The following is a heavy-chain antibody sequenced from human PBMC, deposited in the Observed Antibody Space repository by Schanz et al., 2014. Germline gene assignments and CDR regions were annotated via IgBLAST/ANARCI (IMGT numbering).Heavy chain of an antibody. CDR2: ISAYNGHT. V-gene: IGHV1-18*01. CDR1: GYTFTSHG. D-gene: IGHD5-18*01. CDR3: TRGGSSYALSAFDI. Sequence: QVQLVQSGAEVKKPGASVKASCKASGYTFTSHGISWVRQAPGQGLEWMGWISAYNGHTNYAQKFQGRVTMTTDTSTSTAYMELRSLRSDDTAVYYCTRGGSSYALSAFDIWGQGTMVTVSS. J-gene: IGHJ3*02.